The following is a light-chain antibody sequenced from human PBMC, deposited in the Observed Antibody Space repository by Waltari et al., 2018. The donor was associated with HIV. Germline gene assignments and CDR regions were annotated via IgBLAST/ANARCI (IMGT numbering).Light chain of an antibody. CDR3: ASWDASLSGHYV. Sequence: QSVLTQPPSASGTPGQRVTISCSGSSSNLGSNYVYWYQQVPGTAPNLLLYRNNQRPSGVPDRFSGSKSGTSSSLAISGLRSEDEADYYCASWDASLSGHYVFGPGTRVTVL. V-gene: IGLV1-47*01. CDR2: RNN. J-gene: IGLJ1*01. CDR1: SSNLGSNY.